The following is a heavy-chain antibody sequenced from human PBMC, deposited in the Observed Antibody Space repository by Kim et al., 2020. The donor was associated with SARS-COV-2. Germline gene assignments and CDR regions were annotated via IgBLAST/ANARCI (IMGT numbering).Heavy chain of an antibody. Sequence: GGSLRLSCAASGFTFDDYAMHWVRQAPGKGLEWVSGISWNSGSIGYADSVKGRFTISRDNAKNSLYLQMNSLRAEDTALYYCAVSVVLTGYYMGMDVWGQGTTVTVSS. CDR1: GFTFDDYA. D-gene: IGHD3-9*01. CDR3: AVSVVLTGYYMGMDV. V-gene: IGHV3-9*01. J-gene: IGHJ6*02. CDR2: ISWNSGSI.